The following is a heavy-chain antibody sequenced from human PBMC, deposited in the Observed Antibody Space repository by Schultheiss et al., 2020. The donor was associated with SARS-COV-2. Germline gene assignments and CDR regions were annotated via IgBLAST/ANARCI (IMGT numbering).Heavy chain of an antibody. CDR3: ATAPPEWASSFYYYYGMDV. CDR1: GYTFTGYY. V-gene: IGHV1-2*06. Sequence: ASVKVSCKASGYTFTGYYMHWVRQAPGQGLEWMGRINPNSGGTNYAQKFQGRVTMTRDTSISTAYMELSSLRSEDTAVYYCATAPPEWASSFYYYYGMDVWGQGTTVTVSS. CDR2: INPNSGGT. D-gene: IGHD3-3*01. J-gene: IGHJ6*02.